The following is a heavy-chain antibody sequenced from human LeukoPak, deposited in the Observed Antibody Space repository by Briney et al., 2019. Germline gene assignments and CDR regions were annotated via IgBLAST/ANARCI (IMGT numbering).Heavy chain of an antibody. Sequence: ASLKVSCKASGYTFSNYGMSWVRQAPGQGLEWMGWISGSSGNTNYAQKVQGRVTMTTDTSTSTAYMELRSLRSDDTAVYYCARGGWTITDYDYWGQGTLVTVSS. CDR2: ISGSSGNT. V-gene: IGHV1-18*04. CDR1: GYTFSNYG. J-gene: IGHJ4*02. D-gene: IGHD1-20*01. CDR3: ARGGWTITDYDY.